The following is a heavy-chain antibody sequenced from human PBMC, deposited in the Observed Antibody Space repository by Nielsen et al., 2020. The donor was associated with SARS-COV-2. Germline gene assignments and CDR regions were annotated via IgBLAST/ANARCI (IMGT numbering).Heavy chain of an antibody. J-gene: IGHJ6*02. Sequence: GEPLKISCAASGFTFSSYGMHWVRQAPGKGLEWVAVIWYDGSNKYYADSVKGRFTISRDNSKNTLYLQMNSLRAEDTAVYYCASELVPGYYGMDVWGQGTTVTVSS. CDR2: IWYDGSNK. V-gene: IGHV3-33*01. D-gene: IGHD6-13*01. CDR3: ASELVPGYYGMDV. CDR1: GFTFSSYG.